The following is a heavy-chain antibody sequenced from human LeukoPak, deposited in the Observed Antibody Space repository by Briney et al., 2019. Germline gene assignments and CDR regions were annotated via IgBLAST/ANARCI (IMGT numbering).Heavy chain of an antibody. CDR2: ISSSGSTI. D-gene: IGHD3-3*01. J-gene: IGHJ4*02. CDR3: AREPEEEWLLLDY. Sequence: GGSLRLSCAASGFTFSDYYMRLIRQAPGKGLEWVSYISSSGSTIYYADSVKGRFTISRDNARNSLYLQMNSLRAEDTAVYYCAREPEEEWLLLDYWGQGTLVTVSS. V-gene: IGHV3-11*04. CDR1: GFTFSDYY.